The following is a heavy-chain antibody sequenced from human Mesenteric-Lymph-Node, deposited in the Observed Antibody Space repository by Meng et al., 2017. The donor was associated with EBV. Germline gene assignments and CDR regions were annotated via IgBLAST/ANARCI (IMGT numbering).Heavy chain of an antibody. CDR2: VYHSGTT. Sequence: VRLPESGLGSVNASGPRSFTFALSYASIIGSTWWTWARQPPGKGLEWIGEVYHSGTTNYNPSLKSRVTISVDKSENQFSLNLSSVTAADTAVYYCASASDGYNFGIDRWGKGTLVTVSS. J-gene: IGHJ5*02. D-gene: IGHD3-3*01. V-gene: IGHV4-4*02. CDR3: ASASDGYNFGIDR. CDR1: YASIIGSTW.